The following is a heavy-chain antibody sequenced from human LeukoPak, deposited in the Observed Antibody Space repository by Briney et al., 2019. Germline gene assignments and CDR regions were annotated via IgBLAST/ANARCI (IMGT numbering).Heavy chain of an antibody. D-gene: IGHD5-18*01. J-gene: IGHJ4*02. Sequence: PSETLSLTCAVCGGSFSGYYWSWIRQPPGKGLEWIGEINHSGSTNYNPSLKSRVTISVDTSKNQFSLKLSSVTAADTAVYYCARGPAMVFWGQGTLVTVSS. CDR3: ARGPAMVF. CDR2: INHSGST. CDR1: GGSFSGYY. V-gene: IGHV4-34*01.